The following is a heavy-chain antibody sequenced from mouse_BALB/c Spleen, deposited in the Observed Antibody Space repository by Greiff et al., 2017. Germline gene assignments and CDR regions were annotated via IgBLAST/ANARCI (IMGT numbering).Heavy chain of an antibody. Sequence: QSGPGLVKPSQSLSLTCTVTGYSITSDYAWNWIRQFPGNKLEWMGYISYSGSTSYNPSLKSRISITRDTSKNQFFLQLNSVTTEDTATYYCARGGKREGGWFAYWGQGTLVTVSA. CDR3: ARGGKREGGWFAY. V-gene: IGHV3-2*02. CDR1: GYSITSDYA. CDR2: ISYSGST. J-gene: IGHJ3*01.